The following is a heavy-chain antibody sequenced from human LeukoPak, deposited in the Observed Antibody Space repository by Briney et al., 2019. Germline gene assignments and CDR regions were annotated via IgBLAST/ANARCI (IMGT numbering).Heavy chain of an antibody. CDR2: TYYRSKRYN. V-gene: IGHV6-1*01. Sequence: SQTLSLTCAISGDSVSSNNIDWNWIRQSPSRGLEWLGRTYYRSKRYNDYAISPESRITINPDTSKNQFSLQLNSVTPDDTAMYYCARRGASDAFDIWGQGTMVSVSS. CDR1: GDSVSSNNID. J-gene: IGHJ3*02. D-gene: IGHD5-12*01. CDR3: ARRGASDAFDI.